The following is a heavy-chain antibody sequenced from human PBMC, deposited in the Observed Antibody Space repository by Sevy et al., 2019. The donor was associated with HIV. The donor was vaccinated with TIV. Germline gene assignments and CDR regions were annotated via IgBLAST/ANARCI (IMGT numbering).Heavy chain of an antibody. Sequence: ASVKVSCKASGGTFSSYAISWVRQAPGQGLEWMGRIIPIFGTANYAQKFQGRVTITADESTSTAYMELSSLRSEDTAVYYCARDQSYISSWYGVFDYWGQGTLVTVSS. J-gene: IGHJ4*02. V-gene: IGHV1-69*13. CDR1: GGTFSSYA. CDR3: ARDQSYISSWYGVFDY. D-gene: IGHD6-13*01. CDR2: IIPIFGTA.